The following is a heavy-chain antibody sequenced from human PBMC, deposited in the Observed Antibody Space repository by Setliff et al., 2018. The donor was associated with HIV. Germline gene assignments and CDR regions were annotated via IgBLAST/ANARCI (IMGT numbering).Heavy chain of an antibody. J-gene: IGHJ4*02. Sequence: PGESLKISCKASGYTFNTDWIGWVRQMPGKGLEWMGIIYPGDSEAKYSPSFWGRVTISVDKSTNTAYLHWNSLRPADTAMYYCGRSGKSGELYAYWGQGTQVTVSS. CDR1: GYTFNTDW. CDR3: GRSGKSGELYAY. CDR2: IYPGDSEA. V-gene: IGHV5-51*01. D-gene: IGHD3-10*01.